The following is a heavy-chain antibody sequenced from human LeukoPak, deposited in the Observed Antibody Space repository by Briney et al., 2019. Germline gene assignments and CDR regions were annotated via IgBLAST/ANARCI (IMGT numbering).Heavy chain of an antibody. CDR3: ARDPDFSGWGYFDY. CDR2: ISYDGSNK. J-gene: IGHJ4*02. CDR1: GFTFSDYY. Sequence: GGSLTLSCAASGFTFSDYYMSWIRQAPGKGLEWVAVISYDGSNKYYADSVKGRFTISRDNSKNTLYLQMNSLRAEDTAVYYCARDPDFSGWGYFDYWGQGTLVTVSS. D-gene: IGHD6-19*01. V-gene: IGHV3-30-3*01.